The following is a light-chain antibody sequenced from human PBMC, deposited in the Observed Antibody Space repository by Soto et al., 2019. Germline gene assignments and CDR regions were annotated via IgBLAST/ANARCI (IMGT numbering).Light chain of an antibody. CDR3: QQRNIWPPVT. J-gene: IGKJ5*01. Sequence: PGEIATLACRASPSVTNYLAWYQQKPGQPPRLLIYGAFNRAAGIPARFSGSGSGTDFTLTISSLEPEDSAVYYCQQRNIWPPVTFGQGTRLEI. CDR2: GAF. CDR1: PSVTNY. V-gene: IGKV3-11*01.